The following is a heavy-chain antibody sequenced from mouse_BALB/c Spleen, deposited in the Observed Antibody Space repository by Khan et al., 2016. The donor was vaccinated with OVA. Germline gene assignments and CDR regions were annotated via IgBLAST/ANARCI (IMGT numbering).Heavy chain of an antibody. V-gene: IGHV1S135*01. CDR2: IDPFSGGT. CDR3: TRHGYVAWFTY. J-gene: IGHJ3*01. D-gene: IGHD2-2*01. Sequence: VQLKQSGPELMKPGTSVKISCKASGYSFTTYYIHWVIQTHGKSLEWIGYIDPFSGGTTYNQKFKGKVTLTVDKSSSTVYIHLSNLTSEDSAVYYCTRHGYVAWFTYWGQGTLVTVSA. CDR1: GYSFTTYY.